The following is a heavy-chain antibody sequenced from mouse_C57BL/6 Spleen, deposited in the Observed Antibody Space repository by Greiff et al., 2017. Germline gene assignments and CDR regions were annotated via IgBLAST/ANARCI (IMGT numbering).Heavy chain of an antibody. Sequence: VQLKESGGGLVKPGGSLKLSCAASGFTFSDYGMHWVRQAPEKGLEWVAYISSGSSTISYADTVKGRFTISRDNAKNTLFLQMTSLRSEDTAMYYCAKAMDYWGQGTSVTVSS. J-gene: IGHJ4*01. CDR3: AKAMDY. V-gene: IGHV5-17*01. CDR1: GFTFSDYG. CDR2: ISSGSSTI.